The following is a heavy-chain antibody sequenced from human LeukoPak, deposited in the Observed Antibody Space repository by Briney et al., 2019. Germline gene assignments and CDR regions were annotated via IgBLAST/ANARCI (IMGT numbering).Heavy chain of an antibody. D-gene: IGHD1-26*01. J-gene: IGHJ2*01. CDR1: GGSISSYY. CDR2: IYYSGST. CDR3: ARRAEDWYFDL. Sequence: SETLSLTCTVSGGSISSYYWTWIRQPPGKGLEWIGYIYYSGSTNYNPSLKSRVTISVDTSKNQFSLKLSSVTAADTAVYYCARRAEDWYFDLWGRGTLVTVSS. V-gene: IGHV4-59*01.